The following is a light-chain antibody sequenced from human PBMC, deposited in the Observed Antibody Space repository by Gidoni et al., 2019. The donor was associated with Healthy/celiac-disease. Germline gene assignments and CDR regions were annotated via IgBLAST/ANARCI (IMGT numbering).Light chain of an antibody. CDR2: DAA. CDR3: QQRSNGPLT. CDR1: QSVSSY. J-gene: IGKJ4*02. Sequence: EIVLTQSPATLSLSPVERATLSCRASQSVSSYLAWYQQKPGQAPRLLIYDAANRATGIPARFSGSGSGTDLTLTISSLEPEDFAVYYCQQRSNGPLTFGGGTKVEIK. V-gene: IGKV3-11*01.